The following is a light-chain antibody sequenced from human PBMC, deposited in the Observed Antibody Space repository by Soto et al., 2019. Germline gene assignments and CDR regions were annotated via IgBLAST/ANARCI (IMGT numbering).Light chain of an antibody. J-gene: IGLJ3*02. CDR3: SSYTASGV. CDR1: SSDVGHNY. CDR2: EVS. V-gene: IGLV2-14*01. Sequence: QSVLTQPASVSGSPGQSISISCTGTSSDVGHNYVSWYQQHAGKVPKLIIYEVSNRPSGVSTRFSGSKSGNTASLTISGLQAEDEADYYCSSYTASGVFGGGTKLIVL.